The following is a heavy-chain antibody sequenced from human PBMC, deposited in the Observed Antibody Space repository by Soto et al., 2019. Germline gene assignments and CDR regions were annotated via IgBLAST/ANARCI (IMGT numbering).Heavy chain of an antibody. D-gene: IGHD2-8*01. CDR3: AKDSWEANGVWNY. J-gene: IGHJ4*02. V-gene: IGHV3-30-3*01. Sequence: GGSLRLSCAASGFTFNTYSMDWVRQAPGKGLEWVAVISYDGSNNYYAESVRGRFTISRDNSKNTLYLQMDSLRVEDTAVYYCAKDSWEANGVWNYWGQGTLVTVSS. CDR2: ISYDGSNN. CDR1: GFTFNTYS.